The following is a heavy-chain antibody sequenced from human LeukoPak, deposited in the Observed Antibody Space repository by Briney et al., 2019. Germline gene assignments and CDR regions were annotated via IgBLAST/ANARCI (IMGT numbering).Heavy chain of an antibody. CDR2: IGTAGDT. CDR1: GFTFSSYD. D-gene: IGHD3-22*01. J-gene: IGHJ6*03. V-gene: IGHV3-13*03. Sequence: GGSLRLSCAACGFTFSSYDMHWVRQATGKGLEWVSAIGTAGDTYYPGSVKGQFTISRENAKNSLYLQMNSLRAGDTAVYYCARAGGLKGDWVRGLRYYYDSSGYREYYYYYMDVWGKGTTVTVSS. CDR3: ARAGGLKGDWVRGLRYYYDSSGYREYYYYYMDV.